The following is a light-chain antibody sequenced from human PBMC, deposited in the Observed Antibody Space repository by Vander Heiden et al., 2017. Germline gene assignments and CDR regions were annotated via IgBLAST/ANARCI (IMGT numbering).Light chain of an antibody. CDR3: QQYGSSPWT. CDR2: GAS. J-gene: IGKJ1*01. CDR1: QSVSSSY. V-gene: IGKV3-20*01. Sequence: DSVLSPCSGTRSVSPGERATLSGRASQSVSSSYLAWYQQKPGQAPRLLIYGASSRATGIPDRFSGSGSGTDFTLTISRLEPEDFAVYYCQQYGSSPWTFGQGTKVEIK.